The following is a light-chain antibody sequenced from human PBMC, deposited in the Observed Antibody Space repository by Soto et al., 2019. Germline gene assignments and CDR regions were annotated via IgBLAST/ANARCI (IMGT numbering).Light chain of an antibody. CDR1: QSLSNNY. CDR2: DAS. J-gene: IGKJ4*01. Sequence: EIVLTQSPGTLSLSPGERATLSCRASQSLSNNYLAWYQQKPGQAPRLLIYDASSRATGIPDRFSGSGSGTDFTLSMSRLAPEDYAVYYCQQYGSSPLTFGGGTKVEIK. CDR3: QQYGSSPLT. V-gene: IGKV3-20*01.